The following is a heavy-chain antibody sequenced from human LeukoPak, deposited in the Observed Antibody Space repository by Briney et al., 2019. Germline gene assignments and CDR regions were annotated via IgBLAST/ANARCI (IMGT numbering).Heavy chain of an antibody. Sequence: SVKVSCKASGGTFSSYAISWVRQAPGQGLEWMGGIIPIFGTANYAQKFQGRVTITADESTSTAYMELSSLRSEDTAVYYCAMAYSDYGDYSGWYFDLWGRGTLVTVSS. J-gene: IGHJ2*01. V-gene: IGHV1-69*13. CDR3: AMAYSDYGDYSGWYFDL. D-gene: IGHD4-17*01. CDR1: GGTFSSYA. CDR2: IIPIFGTA.